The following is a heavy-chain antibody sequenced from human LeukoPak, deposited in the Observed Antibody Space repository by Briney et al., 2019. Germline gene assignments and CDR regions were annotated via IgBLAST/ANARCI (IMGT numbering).Heavy chain of an antibody. CDR3: AGLETSGYLGY. D-gene: IGHD1-1*01. V-gene: IGHV4-59*08. Sequence: PSETLSPTCTVSGGFISSYYWSWIRQPPGKGLEWIGYISYSGSPKYNPSLKSRVAMSVDTSRGQFSLKLNSVTAADTAVYYCAGLETSGYLGYWGQGTLVTVSS. J-gene: IGHJ4*02. CDR2: ISYSGSP. CDR1: GGFISSYY.